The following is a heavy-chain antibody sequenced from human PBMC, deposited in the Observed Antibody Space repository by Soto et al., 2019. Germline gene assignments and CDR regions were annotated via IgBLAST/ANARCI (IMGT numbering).Heavy chain of an antibody. CDR2: ISAYNGNT. Sequence: ASVKVSCKASGYTFTSYGISWVRQAPGQGLEWMGWISAYNGNTNYAQKLQGRVTMTTDTSTSTAYMELRSLRSDDTAVYYCARVLFTVTTLNWFDPWGQGTLVTVSS. V-gene: IGHV1-18*01. D-gene: IGHD4-4*01. CDR3: ARVLFTVTTLNWFDP. CDR1: GYTFTSYG. J-gene: IGHJ5*02.